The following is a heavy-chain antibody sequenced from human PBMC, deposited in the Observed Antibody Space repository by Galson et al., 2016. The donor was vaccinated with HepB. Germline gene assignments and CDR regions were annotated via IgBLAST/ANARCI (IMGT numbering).Heavy chain of an antibody. D-gene: IGHD3-10*01. J-gene: IGHJ6*02. CDR3: ARCSSGSYSFYYYGMDV. V-gene: IGHV4-59*12. Sequence: ETLSLTCTVSGGSISNYYWTWIRQAPGKGLEWIGEIYHSGSTKYNPSLQSRVTISADKSKNHFFLNLTSVTAADTAVYYCARCSSGSYSFYYYGMDVWGQGTTVTVSS. CDR2: IYHSGST. CDR1: GGSISNYY.